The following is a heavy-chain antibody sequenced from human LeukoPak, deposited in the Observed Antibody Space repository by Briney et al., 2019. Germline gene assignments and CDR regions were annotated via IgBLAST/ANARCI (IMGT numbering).Heavy chain of an antibody. D-gene: IGHD6-19*01. J-gene: IGHJ5*02. Sequence: KASETLSLTCAVYGGSFSGYYWSWIRQPPGKGLEWIGEINHSGSTNYNPSLKSRVTISVDTSKNQFSLKLSSVTAADTAVYYCAREYRFIAVAGTRFDPWGQGTLVTVSS. CDR2: INHSGST. V-gene: IGHV4-34*01. CDR3: AREYRFIAVAGTRFDP. CDR1: GGSFSGYY.